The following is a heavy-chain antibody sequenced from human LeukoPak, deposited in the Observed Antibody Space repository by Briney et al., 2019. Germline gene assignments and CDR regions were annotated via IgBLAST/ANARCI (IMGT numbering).Heavy chain of an antibody. D-gene: IGHD3-9*01. CDR3: AKDPTKLRYFDWFSTGS. CDR1: GFTFSSYA. J-gene: IGHJ5*02. Sequence: GGSLRLSCAASGFTFSSYAMSWVRQAPGKGLEWVAVISYDGSNKYYADSVKGRFTISRDNSTNTLYLQMNSLRAEDTAVYYCAKDPTKLRYFDWFSTGSWGQGTLVTVSS. V-gene: IGHV3-30*18. CDR2: ISYDGSNK.